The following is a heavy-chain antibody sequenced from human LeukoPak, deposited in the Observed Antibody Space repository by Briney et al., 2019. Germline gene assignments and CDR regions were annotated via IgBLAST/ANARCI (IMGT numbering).Heavy chain of an antibody. V-gene: IGHV4-34*01. Sequence: SETLSLTCAVYGGSFSGNYWSWIRQSPGKGLEWIGEINQSGSTNYNPSLKSRVTISVDTSKNQFSLKLSSVTAADTAVYYCARHSGGTYYVNFDPWGQGTLVTVSS. CDR2: INQSGST. J-gene: IGHJ5*02. CDR3: ARHSGGTYYVNFDP. CDR1: GGSFSGNY. D-gene: IGHD1-26*01.